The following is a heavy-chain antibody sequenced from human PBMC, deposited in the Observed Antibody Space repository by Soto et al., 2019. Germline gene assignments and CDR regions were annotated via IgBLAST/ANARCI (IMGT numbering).Heavy chain of an antibody. D-gene: IGHD6-19*01. CDR3: TKDGSWGSGWAYYFDQ. J-gene: IGHJ4*02. CDR1: GFTFRSYA. CDR2: ISNDGSDK. Sequence: QVQLLESGGGVVQPGRSLRLSCAASGFTFRSYALHWVRQAPGKGLEWVALISNDGSDKSYADSVRGRFTISRDNSKNTLYPQMNILRPEDTAVYYCTKDGSWGSGWAYYFDQWRQGSRVTVSS. V-gene: IGHV3-30-3*02.